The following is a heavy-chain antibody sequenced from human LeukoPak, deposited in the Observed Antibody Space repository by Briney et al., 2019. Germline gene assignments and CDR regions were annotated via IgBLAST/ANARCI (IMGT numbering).Heavy chain of an antibody. Sequence: GAPVKVSCKASGYTFTDYYIHWVRQAPGQGLEWMGWINPSNDGTNYAQKFQGRVTMTRDTSINTAYMELSSLTSDDTAVYYCARALRSDGGYWGQGTLVIVSS. CDR1: GYTFTDYY. V-gene: IGHV1-2*02. J-gene: IGHJ4*02. CDR3: ARALRSDGGY. CDR2: INPSNDGT.